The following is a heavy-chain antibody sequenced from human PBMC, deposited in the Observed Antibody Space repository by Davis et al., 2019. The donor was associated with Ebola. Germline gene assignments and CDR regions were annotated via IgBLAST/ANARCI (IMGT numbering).Heavy chain of an antibody. D-gene: IGHD1-14*01. J-gene: IGHJ3*01. CDR1: GFTVSSNY. V-gene: IGHV3-53*01. CDR3: ATEPV. Sequence: GESLKISCAASGFTVSSNYMSWVRQAPGKGLEWVSVIYTGGNTIYADSVKGRLTISRDNSKNTLYLQMNSLRDEDTAMYYCATEPVWGQGTMVTVSS. CDR2: IYTGGNT.